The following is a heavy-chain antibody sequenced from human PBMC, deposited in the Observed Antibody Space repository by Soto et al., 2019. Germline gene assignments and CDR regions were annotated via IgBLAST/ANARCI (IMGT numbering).Heavy chain of an antibody. CDR3: ARSYYDFWSGYSSRYFDY. CDR1: GGSISSGGYY. V-gene: IGHV4-31*03. CDR2: IYYSGST. J-gene: IGHJ4*02. D-gene: IGHD3-3*01. Sequence: QVQLQESGPGLVKPSQTLSLTCTVSGGSISSGGYYWSWIRQHPGKGLEWIGYIYYSGSTYYNPSLKSRVTISVDTSKNQFSLKLSSVTAADTAVYYCARSYYDFWSGYSSRYFDYWGQGTLVTVSS.